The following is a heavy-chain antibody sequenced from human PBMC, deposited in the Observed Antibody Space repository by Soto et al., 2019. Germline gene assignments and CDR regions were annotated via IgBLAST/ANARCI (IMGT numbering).Heavy chain of an antibody. CDR3: VRQLGYGWFDP. V-gene: IGHV4-59*08. D-gene: IGHD3-16*01. J-gene: IGHJ5*02. CDR2: IFKTGSI. Sequence: LSLTCTVSGVSISSHHWSWIRQPPGKGLEWVAYIFKTGSISYNPSLKSRVTISVDTSKSQFSLKLTSVSAADTAVYYCVRQLGYGWFDPWGQGTQVTVSS. CDR1: GVSISSHH.